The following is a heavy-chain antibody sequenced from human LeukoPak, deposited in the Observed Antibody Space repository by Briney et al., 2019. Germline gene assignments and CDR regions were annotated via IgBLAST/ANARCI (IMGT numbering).Heavy chain of an antibody. D-gene: IGHD3-22*01. J-gene: IGHJ5*02. CDR2: IYYIGIT. V-gene: IGHV4-59*01. Sequence: SETLSLTCTVSGGSLSPYYWSWIRQPPGKGLEWIAYIYYIGITDYNPSLKSRVTISVDTSKNHFSLKLTSVTAADTAVYYCARFYDTVGYPNWFDPWGQGALVTVSS. CDR1: GGSLSPYY. CDR3: ARFYDTVGYPNWFDP.